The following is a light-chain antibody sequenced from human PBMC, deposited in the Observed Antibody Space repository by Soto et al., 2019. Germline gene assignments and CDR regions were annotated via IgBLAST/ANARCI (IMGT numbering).Light chain of an antibody. CDR3: QQYSNWPRT. CDR2: GAS. CDR1: QSVSSSY. V-gene: IGKV3-20*01. J-gene: IGKJ1*01. Sequence: EIVFTQSPGTLSFSHGERATLSCTASQSVSSSYLAWYQQKPGQAPRLLIYGASSRATGIPDRFSGSGSGTEFTLTISRLESEDFAVYYCQQYSNWPRTFGQGTKVDIK.